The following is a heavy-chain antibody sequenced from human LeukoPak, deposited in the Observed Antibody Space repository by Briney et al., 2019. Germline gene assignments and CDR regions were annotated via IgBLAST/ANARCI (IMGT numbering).Heavy chain of an antibody. V-gene: IGHV1-69*02. CDR3: ARSPTWNAWYFDL. CDR1: GGTFSGYT. Sequence: SVKVSCKASGGTFSGYTISWVRQAPGQGLEWMGRIIPILGIANYAQKFQGRVTITADKSTSTAYMELSSLRSEDTAVYYCARSPTWNAWYFDLWGRGTLVTVSS. J-gene: IGHJ2*01. CDR2: IIPILGIA. D-gene: IGHD1-1*01.